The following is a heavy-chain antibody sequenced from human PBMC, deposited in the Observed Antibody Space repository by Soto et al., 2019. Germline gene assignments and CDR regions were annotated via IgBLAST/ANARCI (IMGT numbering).Heavy chain of an antibody. CDR1: GGSISSGGYY. CDR3: ARGGRRSPGMDV. J-gene: IGHJ6*02. CDR2: IYYSGST. V-gene: IGHV4-31*03. Sequence: PSETLSLTCTVSGGSISSGGYYWSWIRHHPGKGLEWIGYIYYSGSTYYNPSLKSRVTISVDTSKNQFSLKLSSVTAADTAVYYCARGGRRSPGMDVWGQGTTVTVSS.